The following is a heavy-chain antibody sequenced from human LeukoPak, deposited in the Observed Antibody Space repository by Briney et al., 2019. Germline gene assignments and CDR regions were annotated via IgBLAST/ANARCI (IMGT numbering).Heavy chain of an antibody. D-gene: IGHD6-6*01. CDR3: ARKYSRSSSLVDY. J-gene: IGHJ4*02. V-gene: IGHV5-51*01. CDR2: IYPGDSDT. CDR1: GYSFTTYW. Sequence: GVSLKIPCKGSGYSFTTYWIGWVRQMPGKGLEWMGIIYPGDSDTRYSPSFQGQVTISVDQSISTAYLQWSSLKASDTAMYYCARKYSRSSSLVDYWGQGTLVTVSS.